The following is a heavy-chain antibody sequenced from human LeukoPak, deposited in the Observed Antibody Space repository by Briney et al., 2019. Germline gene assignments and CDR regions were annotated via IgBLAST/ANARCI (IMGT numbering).Heavy chain of an antibody. CDR1: GFTFDDYA. Sequence: TGGSLRLSCAASGFTFDDYAMHWVRQAPGKGLEWVSLISGGGGSTYYADSVKGRFTISRDNSKNSLYLQMNSLRTEDTALYYCARNYDFWSGYWNWFDPWGQGTLVTVSS. D-gene: IGHD3-3*01. J-gene: IGHJ5*02. V-gene: IGHV3-43*02. CDR2: ISGGGGST. CDR3: ARNYDFWSGYWNWFDP.